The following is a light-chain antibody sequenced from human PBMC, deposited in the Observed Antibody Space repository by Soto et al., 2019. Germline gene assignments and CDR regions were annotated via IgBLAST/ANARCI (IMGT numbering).Light chain of an antibody. CDR3: QSYDNSLSAWV. J-gene: IGLJ3*02. V-gene: IGLV1-40*01. Sequence: QSALTQPPSMSGAPGQRVTISCTGTRSNIGAGYDVHWYQQHPETAPKLLIYGNTNRPSGVPDRFSGSKSGTSASLAITGLQTEDEADYYCQSYDNSLSAWVFGGGTQLTVL. CDR2: GNT. CDR1: RSNIGAGYD.